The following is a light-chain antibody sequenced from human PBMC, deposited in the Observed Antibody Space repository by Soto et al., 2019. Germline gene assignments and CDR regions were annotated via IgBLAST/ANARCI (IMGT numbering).Light chain of an antibody. CDR2: DNV. J-gene: IGLJ1*01. V-gene: IGLV1-51*01. CDR3: GSWDTSLSLCYV. Sequence: QSVLTQPPSVSAAPGQNVTISCSGTSSNIGNNFVSWYQHLPGTAPKILIYDNVKRPSGIPDRFSGFNSGASATLRITGSQTGDEAEYYRGSWDTSLSLCYVFGTGTKVTVL. CDR1: SSNIGNNF.